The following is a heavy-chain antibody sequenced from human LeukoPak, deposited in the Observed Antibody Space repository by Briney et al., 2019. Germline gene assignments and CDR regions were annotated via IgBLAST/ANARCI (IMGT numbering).Heavy chain of an antibody. J-gene: IGHJ3*02. CDR3: ARDFAVEPSALLSYDVFDI. Sequence: GGSLRLSCAASGFTFSNYWMHWVRQVPGRGLVWLSRINSDGTTTTYTDSVKGRFTISRDNVKNTVSPQMNSLRAEDTAIYYCARDFAVEPSALLSYDVFDIWGQGTMVTVSS. CDR2: INSDGTTT. D-gene: IGHD2-2*01. CDR1: GFTFSNYW. V-gene: IGHV3-74*01.